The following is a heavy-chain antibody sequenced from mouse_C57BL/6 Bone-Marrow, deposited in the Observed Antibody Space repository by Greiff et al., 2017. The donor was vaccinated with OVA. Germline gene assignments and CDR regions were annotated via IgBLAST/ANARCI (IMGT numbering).Heavy chain of an antibody. CDR2: ISNGGGST. CDR3: AKLRLGAMDY. V-gene: IGHV5-12*01. CDR1: GFTFSDYY. Sequence: EVQGVESGGGLVQPGGSLKLSCAASGFTFSDYYMYWVRQTPEKRLEWVAYISNGGGSTYYPDTVKGRFTISRDNAKNTLYLQMSRLKSEDTAMYYCAKLRLGAMDYWGQGTSVTVSS. D-gene: IGHD3-2*02. J-gene: IGHJ4*01.